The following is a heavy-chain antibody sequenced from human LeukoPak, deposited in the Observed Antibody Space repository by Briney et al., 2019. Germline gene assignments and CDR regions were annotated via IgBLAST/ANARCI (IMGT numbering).Heavy chain of an antibody. CDR3: ARAGLRDYGDPLDY. CDR1: GYTFTTYG. Sequence: ASVKVSCKASGYTFTTYGISWVRQAPGQGLEWMGWISGYNGNTDYAQKLQGRVTMTTDTSTTTAYMELRSLRSDDTAVYYCARAGLRDYGDPLDYWGQGTLVTVSS. D-gene: IGHD4-17*01. CDR2: ISGYNGNT. J-gene: IGHJ4*02. V-gene: IGHV1-18*01.